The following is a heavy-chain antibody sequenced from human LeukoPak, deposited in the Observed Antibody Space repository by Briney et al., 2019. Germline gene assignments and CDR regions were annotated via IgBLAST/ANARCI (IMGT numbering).Heavy chain of an antibody. V-gene: IGHV4-39*07. J-gene: IGHJ5*02. CDR3: ARGSVVPAAISWFDP. D-gene: IGHD2-2*02. CDR2: HYYSGST. Sequence: SETLSLTCTVSGASINSSGYYWGWIRQPPGKGLEWIGSHYYSGSTNYNPSLKSRVTISVDTSKNQFSLKLSSVTAADTAVYYCARGSVVPAAISWFDPWGQGTLVTVSS. CDR1: GASINSSGYY.